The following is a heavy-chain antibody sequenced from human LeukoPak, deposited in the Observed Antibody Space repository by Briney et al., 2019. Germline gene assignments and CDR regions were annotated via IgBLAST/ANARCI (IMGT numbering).Heavy chain of an antibody. V-gene: IGHV3-30*18. CDR1: GFTFSSYG. Sequence: PGGSLRLSCAASGFTFSSYGMHWVRQAPGKGLEWVAVISYDGSNKYYADSVKGRFTISRGNSKNTLYLQMNSLRAEDTAVYYCAKATPGYSSSRNAFDIWGQGTMVTVSS. CDR3: AKATPGYSSSRNAFDI. D-gene: IGHD6-13*01. CDR2: ISYDGSNK. J-gene: IGHJ3*02.